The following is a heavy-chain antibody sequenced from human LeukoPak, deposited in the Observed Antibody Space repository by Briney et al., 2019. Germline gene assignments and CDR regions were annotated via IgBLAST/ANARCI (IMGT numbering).Heavy chain of an antibody. CDR2: IYSGGST. Sequence: GWSLRLSCAASGFTVSSNYMSWVRQAPGKGLEWVSVIYSGGSTYYADSVKGRFTISRDNSKNTLYLQMNSLRAEDTAVYYCAREDYGGNYLGYWGQGTLVTVSS. CDR1: GFTVSSNY. D-gene: IGHD4/OR15-4a*01. V-gene: IGHV3-53*01. CDR3: AREDYGGNYLGY. J-gene: IGHJ4*02.